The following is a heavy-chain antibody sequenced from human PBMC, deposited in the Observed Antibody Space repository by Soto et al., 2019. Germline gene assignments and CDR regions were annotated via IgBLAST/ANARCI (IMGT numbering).Heavy chain of an antibody. CDR2: VSYDGRDE. Sequence: QVQLVESGGGVVQPGRSLRLSCAVSGFTFSSYGMHWVRQAPGKGLEWVAGVSYDGRDEFYADSVKGRFTISRDNSKSTLFLQMNSLRVEDTAVYYCARDCSGGSCYFDCWGQGTQVPVSS. CDR1: GFTFSSYG. V-gene: IGHV3-30*03. D-gene: IGHD2-15*01. CDR3: ARDCSGGSCYFDC. J-gene: IGHJ4*02.